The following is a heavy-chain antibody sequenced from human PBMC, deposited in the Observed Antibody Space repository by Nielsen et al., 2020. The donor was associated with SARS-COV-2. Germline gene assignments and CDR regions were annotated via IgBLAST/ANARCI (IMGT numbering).Heavy chain of an antibody. CDR1: GGSFSGYD. CDR3: ARLLTDSGSYFRFDP. CDR2: IYQSGNS. V-gene: IGHV4-34*01. Sequence: SETLSLTCAVYGGSFSGYDWIWVRQPPGKGLEWIGEIYQSGNSNYNPSLKSRVTISVDKSKNQFSLRVTSVTAADTAVYYCARLLTDSGSYFRFDPWGQGTLVTVFS. D-gene: IGHD1-26*01. J-gene: IGHJ5*02.